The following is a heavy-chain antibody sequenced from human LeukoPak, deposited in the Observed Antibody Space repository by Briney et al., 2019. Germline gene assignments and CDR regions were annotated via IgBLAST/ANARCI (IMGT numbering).Heavy chain of an antibody. Sequence: PSETLSLTCAVYGGSFSGYYWSWIRQPPGKGLEWIGEINHSGSTNYNPSLKSRVTISVDTSKNQFSLKLSSVTAADTAVYYCARQRDYGDYYFDYWGQGTLVTVSS. CDR1: GGSFSGYY. D-gene: IGHD4-17*01. CDR3: ARQRDYGDYYFDY. J-gene: IGHJ4*02. CDR2: INHSGST. V-gene: IGHV4-34*01.